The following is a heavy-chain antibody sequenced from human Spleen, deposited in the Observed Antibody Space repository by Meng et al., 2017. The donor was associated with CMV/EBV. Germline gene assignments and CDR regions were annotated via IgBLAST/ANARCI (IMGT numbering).Heavy chain of an antibody. Sequence: SCKTSGYTFTRHYVHWLRLAPGQAFEWMGMINPSSGKTNYAQRWQGRVTMTAGASTSTVSTHLSSLTSEDTATYYCAREGQDSTAYAHWGQGTLVTVSS. V-gene: IGHV1-46*04. J-gene: IGHJ1*01. CDR2: INPSSGKT. CDR1: GYTFTRHY. D-gene: IGHD2/OR15-2a*01. CDR3: AREGQDSTAYAH.